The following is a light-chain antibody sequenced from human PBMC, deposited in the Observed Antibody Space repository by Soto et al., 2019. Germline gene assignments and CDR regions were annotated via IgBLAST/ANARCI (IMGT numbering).Light chain of an antibody. V-gene: IGKV1-39*01. CDR3: QQSSSPPPDT. J-gene: IGKJ5*01. Sequence: DIQMTQSPSSLSASVGDRVTITCRASQSINRFLNWYQQKPGKAPKLLIYAASSLQSGVPSRFSASGSGTDFTLTISSLQPEEFATYYCQQSSSPPPDTFGQATRLAIK. CDR1: QSINRF. CDR2: AAS.